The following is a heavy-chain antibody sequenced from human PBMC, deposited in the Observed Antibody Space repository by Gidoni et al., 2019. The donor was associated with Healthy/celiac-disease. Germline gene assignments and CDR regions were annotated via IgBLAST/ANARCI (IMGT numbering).Heavy chain of an antibody. V-gene: IGHV3-23*01. D-gene: IGHD5-12*01. CDR2: ISGSGGST. CDR3: ASDIVATENWFDP. J-gene: IGHJ5*02. CDR1: GFTFSSYA. Sequence: EVQLLESGGGLVQPGGSLRLSCAASGFTFSSYAMSWVRQAPGKGLGWVSAISGSGGSTYYADSVKGRFTISRDNSKNTLYLQMNSLRAEDTAVYYCASDIVATENWFDPWGQGTLVTVSS.